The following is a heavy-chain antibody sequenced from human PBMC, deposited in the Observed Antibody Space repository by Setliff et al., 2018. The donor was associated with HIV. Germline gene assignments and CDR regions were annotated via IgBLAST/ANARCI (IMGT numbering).Heavy chain of an antibody. J-gene: IGHJ5*02. CDR2: ISGSGSST. CDR1: GFTFSTYA. D-gene: IGHD6-19*01. Sequence: PGGSLRLSCAASGFTFSTYAMSWVRQAPGKGLEWVSAISGSGSSTYYADSVKGRFTISRDNSKNTLYLQMNSLRADDTAVYYCARGKYSSGWYRWFDPWGQGTLVTVSS. V-gene: IGHV3-23*01. CDR3: ARGKYSSGWYRWFDP.